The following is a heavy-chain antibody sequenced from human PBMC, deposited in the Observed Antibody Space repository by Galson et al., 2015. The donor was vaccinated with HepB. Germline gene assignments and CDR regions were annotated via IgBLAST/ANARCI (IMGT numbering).Heavy chain of an antibody. V-gene: IGHV1-3*01. CDR3: ARSPLTGSGSSIRFDP. D-gene: IGHD3-10*01. J-gene: IGHJ5*02. CDR2: INAGNGNT. CDR1: GYTFTSYA. Sequence: SVKVSCKASGYTFTSYAMHWVRQAPGQRLEWMGWINAGNGNTKYSQKFQGRVTIARDTSASTAYMELSSLRSEDTAVYYCARSPLTGSGSSIRFDPWGQGTLVTVSS.